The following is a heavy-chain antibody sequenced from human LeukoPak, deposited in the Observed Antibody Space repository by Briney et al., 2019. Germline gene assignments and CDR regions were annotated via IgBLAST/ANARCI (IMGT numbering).Heavy chain of an antibody. CDR2: INPSSGST. D-gene: IGHD3-10*01. Sequence: ASVKVSFKASGYTFTSYYMHWVRQAPGQGLEWMGIINPSSGSTSYTQKFQGRVTMTRDTSTSTVYMDLSSLRSEDTAVYYCARASSDFGELFPWGQGTLATVSS. CDR1: GYTFTSYY. CDR3: ARASSDFGELFP. J-gene: IGHJ5*02. V-gene: IGHV1-46*01.